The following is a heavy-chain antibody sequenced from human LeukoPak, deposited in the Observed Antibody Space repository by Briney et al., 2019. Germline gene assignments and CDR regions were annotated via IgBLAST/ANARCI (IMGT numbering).Heavy chain of an antibody. CDR2: IYYSGST. CDR3: ARAIVVVTWDVRFDP. D-gene: IGHD2-21*02. CDR1: GGSISSGGYY. Sequence: PSQTLSLTCTVSGGSISSGGYYWSWIRQHPGKGLGWIGYIYYSGSTYYNPSLKSRVTISVDTSKNQFSLKLSSVTAADTAVYYCARAIVVVTWDVRFDPWGQGTLVTVSS. J-gene: IGHJ5*02. V-gene: IGHV4-31*03.